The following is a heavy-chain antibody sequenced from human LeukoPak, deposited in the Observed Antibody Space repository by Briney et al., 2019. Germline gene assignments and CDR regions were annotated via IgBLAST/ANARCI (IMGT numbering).Heavy chain of an antibody. CDR1: GYTFTSYY. CDR3: ARDHYDSSGYLFDY. J-gene: IGHJ4*02. V-gene: IGHV3-30*16. CDR2: ISYDGSNK. D-gene: IGHD3-22*01. Sequence: SCKASGYTFTSYYMHWVRQAPGQGLEWGAVISYDGSNKYYAYSVKGRFTISRDNSKNTLYLQMNSLRAEDTAVYYCARDHYDSSGYLFDYWGQGTLVSVSS.